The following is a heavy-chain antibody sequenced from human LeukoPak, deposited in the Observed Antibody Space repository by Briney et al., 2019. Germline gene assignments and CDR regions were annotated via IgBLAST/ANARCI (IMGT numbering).Heavy chain of an antibody. D-gene: IGHD1-26*01. CDR3: ARDPVGATLYYYYGMDV. Sequence: ASVKVSCKPSGYTFTSYYMHWVRQAPGQGLEWMGIINPSGGSTSYAQKFQGRVTMTRDTSTSTVYMELSSVRSEDTAVYYCARDPVGATLYYYYGMDVWGQGTTVTVSS. V-gene: IGHV1-46*01. J-gene: IGHJ6*02. CDR2: INPSGGST. CDR1: GYTFTSYY.